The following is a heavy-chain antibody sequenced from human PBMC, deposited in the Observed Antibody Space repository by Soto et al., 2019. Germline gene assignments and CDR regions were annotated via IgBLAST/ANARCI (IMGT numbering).Heavy chain of an antibody. CDR1: GFTVSSNY. D-gene: IGHD2-15*01. CDR3: ASGWQLHY. Sequence: PGGSLRLSCAASGFTVSSNYMSWVRQAPGKGLEWVSVIYSGGSTYYADSVKGRFTISRDNSKNTLYLQLNSVTPEDTAVYFCASGWQLHYWGQGTLVTVSS. V-gene: IGHV3-53*01. CDR2: IYSGGST. J-gene: IGHJ4*02.